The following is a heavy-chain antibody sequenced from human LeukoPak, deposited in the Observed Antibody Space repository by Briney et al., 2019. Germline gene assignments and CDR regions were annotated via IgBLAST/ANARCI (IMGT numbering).Heavy chain of an antibody. V-gene: IGHV1-69*13. D-gene: IGHD1-26*01. CDR3: ARDKGGSYYFFGFDY. Sequence: ASVKVSCKASGGTFSSYAISWVRQAPGQGLEWMGGIIPIFGTANYAQKFQGRVTITADESTSTAYMELSSLRSEDTAVYYCARDKGGSYYFFGFDYWGQGTLVTVSS. J-gene: IGHJ4*02. CDR1: GGTFSSYA. CDR2: IIPIFGTA.